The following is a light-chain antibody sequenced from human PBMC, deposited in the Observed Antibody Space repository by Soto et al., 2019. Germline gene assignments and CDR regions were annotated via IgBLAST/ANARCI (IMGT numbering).Light chain of an antibody. J-gene: IGKJ1*01. CDR2: GAS. CDR1: QDIKHW. V-gene: IGKV1-5*03. Sequence: DIPRTQSPSTLSASVGDRVIITGRPSQDIKHWLAWYPQRAGKAPKLLIYGASKLHTGVPYRFSGSGSGTEFTLIITSLLPDDLANYFCLHYHQYPWTFGQGTKVEV. CDR3: LHYHQYPWT.